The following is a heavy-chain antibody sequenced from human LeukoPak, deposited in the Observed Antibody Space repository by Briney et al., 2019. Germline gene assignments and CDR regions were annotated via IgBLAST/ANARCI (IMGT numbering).Heavy chain of an antibody. CDR3: ARRQYSSSWLYYYYGMDV. Sequence: PGGSLRFSCAASGFTFSSYWMSWVRQAPGKGLEWVANIKQDGSEKYYVDSVKGRFTISRDNAKNSLYLQMNSLRAEDTAVYYCARRQYSSSWLYYYYGMDVWGKGTTVTVSS. J-gene: IGHJ6*04. D-gene: IGHD6-13*01. CDR1: GFTFSSYW. CDR2: IKQDGSEK. V-gene: IGHV3-7*03.